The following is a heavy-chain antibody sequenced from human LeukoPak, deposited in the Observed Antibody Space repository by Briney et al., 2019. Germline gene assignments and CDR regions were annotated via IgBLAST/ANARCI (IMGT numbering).Heavy chain of an antibody. J-gene: IGHJ4*02. CDR2: IKQDGSEK. D-gene: IGHD3-9*01. V-gene: IGHV3-7*01. CDR1: GFTFSSYW. Sequence: GGSLRLSCAASGFTFSSYWMSWVRQAPGKGLEWVANIKQDGSEKYYVDSVKGRFTISRDNAKNSLYLQMNSLRAEDTAVYYCARDLPDILTGANIDYFDYWGQGTLVTVSS. CDR3: ARDLPDILTGANIDYFDY.